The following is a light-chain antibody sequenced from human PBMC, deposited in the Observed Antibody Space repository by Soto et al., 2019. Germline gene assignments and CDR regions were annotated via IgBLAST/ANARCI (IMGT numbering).Light chain of an antibody. J-gene: IGKJ4*01. CDR1: QSISSN. CDR3: QQYGSSLSLT. Sequence: EIVMTQSPATLSVSPGERATLSCRASQSISSNLAWYQQKLGQAPRLLIYRASTRATGIPARFSGSGSGTEFTLTISSLQSEDFAVYYCQQYGSSLSLTFGGGTKVEIK. CDR2: RAS. V-gene: IGKV3-15*01.